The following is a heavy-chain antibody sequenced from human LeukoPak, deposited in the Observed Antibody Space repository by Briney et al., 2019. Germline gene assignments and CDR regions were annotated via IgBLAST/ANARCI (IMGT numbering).Heavy chain of an antibody. Sequence: SETLSLTCAVYGGSFSGYYWSWIRQPPGKGLEWIGEINHSGGTNYNPSLKSRVTISVDTSKNQFSLKLSSVTAADTAVYYCARRTDYFDYWGQGTLVTVSS. J-gene: IGHJ4*02. V-gene: IGHV4-34*01. D-gene: IGHD1-1*01. CDR2: INHSGGT. CDR1: GGSFSGYY. CDR3: ARRTDYFDY.